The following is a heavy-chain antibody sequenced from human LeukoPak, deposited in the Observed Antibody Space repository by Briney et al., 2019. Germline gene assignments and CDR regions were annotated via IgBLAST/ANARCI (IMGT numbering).Heavy chain of an antibody. J-gene: IGHJ4*02. CDR3: ARLSSVRYFDWLLFNYFDY. CDR2: IYYSGST. D-gene: IGHD3-9*01. CDR1: GGSISSSSYY. Sequence: PSETLSLTCTVPGGSISSSSYYWGWIRQPPGKGLEWIGSIYYSGSTYYNPSLKSRVTISVDTSKNQFSLKLSSVTAADTAVYYCARLSSVRYFDWLLFNYFDYWGQGTLVTVSS. V-gene: IGHV4-39*01.